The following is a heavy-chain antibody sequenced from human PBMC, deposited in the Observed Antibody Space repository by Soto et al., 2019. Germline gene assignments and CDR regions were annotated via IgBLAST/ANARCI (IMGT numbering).Heavy chain of an antibody. CDR1: GFTFSNYW. Sequence: EVQLVESGGGLVQPGGSLRLSCAASGFTFSNYWMSWVRQAPGKGLEWVANTKSDGSEKYYVDSVKGRFTVSRDSAKNSLYLQVNNLLAEDTAVYYCAREKLANGYFDYWGQGTLVTVSS. CDR2: TKSDGSEK. CDR3: AREKLANGYFDY. D-gene: IGHD6-13*01. V-gene: IGHV3-7*01. J-gene: IGHJ4*02.